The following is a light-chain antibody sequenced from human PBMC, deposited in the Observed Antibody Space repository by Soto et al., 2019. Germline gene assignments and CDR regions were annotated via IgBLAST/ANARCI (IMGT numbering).Light chain of an antibody. CDR2: DAS. CDR3: QQYQSYSET. V-gene: IGKV1-5*01. Sequence: DIQMTQSPPAMSASVGDRVTITCRARQSVNTRLAWYQQKPGKAPKLLIHDASSLQTGVPSRFIGSGSGTEFTLTISSLQPDDFATYYCQQYQSYSETFGHGTKVEIK. J-gene: IGKJ1*01. CDR1: QSVNTR.